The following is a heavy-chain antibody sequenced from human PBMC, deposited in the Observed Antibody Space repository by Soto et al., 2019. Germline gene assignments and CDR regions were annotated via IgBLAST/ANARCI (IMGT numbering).Heavy chain of an antibody. CDR1: GFTFEDSA. V-gene: IGHV3-9*01. Sequence: EVQLVESGGGLVQPGRSLRLSCAAFGFTFEDSAMHWIRQTPGKGLEWVAGINWNSGSVGYADSVKGRFTISRDNANNTLFLQMDSLRAEDAALYYCAKGRGALAVVSNWFDPWGQGTLVTVSS. J-gene: IGHJ5*02. CDR3: AKGRGALAVVSNWFDP. CDR2: INWNSGSV. D-gene: IGHD6-19*01.